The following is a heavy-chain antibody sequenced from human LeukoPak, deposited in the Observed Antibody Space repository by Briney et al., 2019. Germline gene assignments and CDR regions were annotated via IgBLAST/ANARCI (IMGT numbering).Heavy chain of an antibody. V-gene: IGHV3-23*01. D-gene: IGHD2-2*01. Sequence: PGGSLRLSCAASGFTFSSYAMSWVRQAPGKGLKWVSAISGSGGSTYYADSVKGRFTISRDNSKNTLYLQMNSLRAEDTAVYYCAKHEDIVVVPADYWGQGTLVTVSS. CDR2: ISGSGGST. CDR3: AKHEDIVVVPADY. J-gene: IGHJ4*02. CDR1: GFTFSSYA.